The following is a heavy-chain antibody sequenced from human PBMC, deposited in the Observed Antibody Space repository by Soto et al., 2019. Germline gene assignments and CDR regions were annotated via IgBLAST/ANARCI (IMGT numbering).Heavy chain of an antibody. V-gene: IGHV4-39*01. J-gene: IGHJ5*02. D-gene: IGHD3-16*02. CDR1: GGSISSSSYY. CDR3: ARHEKVGELSRDWFDP. CDR2: IYYSGST. Sequence: QLQLQESGPGLVKPSETLSLTRTVSGGSISSSSYYWGWIRQPPGKGLEWIGSIYYSGSTYYNPSLKSRVTISVDTSKNQFSLKLSSVTAADTAVYYCARHEKVGELSRDWFDPWGQGTLVTVSS.